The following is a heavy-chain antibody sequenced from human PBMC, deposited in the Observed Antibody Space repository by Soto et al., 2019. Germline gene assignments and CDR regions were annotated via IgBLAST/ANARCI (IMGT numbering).Heavy chain of an antibody. V-gene: IGHV3-23*01. J-gene: IGHJ3*02. CDR1: GFTFSSYA. CDR3: AAAPGIAVAGGAFDI. D-gene: IGHD6-19*01. CDR2: ISGSGGST. Sequence: PGGSLRLSCAASGFTFSSYAMSWVRQAPGKGLEWVSAISGSGGSTYYADSVKGRFTISRDNSKNTLYLQMNSLRAEDTAVYYCAAAPGIAVAGGAFDIWGQGTMVTVSS.